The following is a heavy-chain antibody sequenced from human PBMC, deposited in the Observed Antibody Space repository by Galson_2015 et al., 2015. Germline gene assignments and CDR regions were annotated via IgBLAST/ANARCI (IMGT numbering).Heavy chain of an antibody. J-gene: IGHJ4*02. CDR3: ARGNDYGDPNFDY. V-gene: IGHV3-48*03. CDR1: GFTFSSYE. CDR2: ISSSGSTI. D-gene: IGHD4-17*01. Sequence: SLRLSCAASGFTFSSYEMNWVRQAPGKGLEWVSYISSSGSTIYYADSVKGRFTISRDNAKNSLYLQMNSLRAEDTAVYYCARGNDYGDPNFDYWGQGTLVTVSS.